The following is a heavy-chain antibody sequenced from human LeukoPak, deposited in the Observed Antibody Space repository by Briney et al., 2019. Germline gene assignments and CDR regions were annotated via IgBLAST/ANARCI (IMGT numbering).Heavy chain of an antibody. Sequence: GGSLRLSCAASGFTFSSYGMHWVRQAPGKGLEWVAFIRYDGSNKYYADSVKGRFTISRDNSKNTLYLQMNSLRAEDTAVYYCAKSPSWGSGLDAFDIWGQGTMVTVSS. V-gene: IGHV3-30*02. CDR1: GFTFSSYG. D-gene: IGHD7-27*01. CDR3: AKSPSWGSGLDAFDI. J-gene: IGHJ3*02. CDR2: IRYDGSNK.